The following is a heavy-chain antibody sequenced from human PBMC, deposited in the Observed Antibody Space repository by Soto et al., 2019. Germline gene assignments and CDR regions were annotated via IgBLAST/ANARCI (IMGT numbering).Heavy chain of an antibody. J-gene: IGHJ4*02. V-gene: IGHV4-30-2*01. CDR3: ASMRGGYDXRGYDY. CDR1: GGSISSGGYS. CDR2: IYHSGST. D-gene: IGHD3-22*01. Sequence: QLQLQESGSGLVKPSQTLSLTCAVSGGSISSGGYSWSWIRQPPGKGLEWIGYIYHSGSTYYNPSLKSRVTISVDRSKNQFSLKLSSVTAADTAVYYCASMRGGYDXRGYDYWGQGTLVTVSS.